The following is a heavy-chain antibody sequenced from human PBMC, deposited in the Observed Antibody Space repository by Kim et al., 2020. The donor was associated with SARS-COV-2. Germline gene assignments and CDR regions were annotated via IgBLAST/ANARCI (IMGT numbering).Heavy chain of an antibody. V-gene: IGHV3-23*01. D-gene: IGHD3-22*01. CDR3: AKVRNYYDSSGYYYYFDY. J-gene: IGHJ4*02. Sequence: GRLTISRDNSKNTLYLHMNSLRAEDTAVYYCAKVRNYYDSSGYYYYFDYWGQGTLVTVSS.